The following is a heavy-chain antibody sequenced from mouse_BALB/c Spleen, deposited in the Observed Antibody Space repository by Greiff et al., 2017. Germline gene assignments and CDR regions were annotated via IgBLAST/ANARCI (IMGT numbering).Heavy chain of an antibody. CDR2: ISSGSSTI. CDR3: ARAGVDY. V-gene: IGHV5-17*02. CDR1: GFTFSSFG. Sequence: EVHLVESGGGLVQPGGSRKLSCAASGFTFSSFGMHWVRQAPEKGLEWVAYISSGSSTIYYADTVKGRFTISRDNPKNTLFLQMTSLRSEDTAMYYFARAGVDYWGQGTTLTVSS. J-gene: IGHJ2*01.